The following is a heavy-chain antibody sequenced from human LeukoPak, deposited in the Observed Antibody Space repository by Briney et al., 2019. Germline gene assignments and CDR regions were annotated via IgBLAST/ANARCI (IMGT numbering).Heavy chain of an antibody. D-gene: IGHD3-10*01. V-gene: IGHV1-69*13. CDR3: AREWGPGSSWYFDF. CDR2: IIPIFGTA. J-gene: IGHJ4*02. CDR1: GGTFSSYA. Sequence: SVKVSCKASGGTFSSYAISWVRQAPGQGLEWMGGIIPIFGTANYAQKFQGRVTITADESTSTAYMELSSLRSEDTAIYYCAREWGPGSSWYFDFWGQGTLVTVSS.